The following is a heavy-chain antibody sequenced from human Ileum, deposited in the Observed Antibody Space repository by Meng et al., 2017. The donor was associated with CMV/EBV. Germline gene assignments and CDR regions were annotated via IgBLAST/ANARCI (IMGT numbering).Heavy chain of an antibody. CDR3: SRGLDNHKIGVH. J-gene: IGHJ4*02. CDR2: LHPSGIA. Sequence: QVQLQQWGAGLLKPSETLSLTCTVYGGSFSEYYWTWIRQPPGKGLEWIAELHPSGIANYNPSLQSRVTISADMSNNQSSLKLTSVTAADTAVYYCSRGLDNHKIGVHWGPGTLVTVSS. V-gene: IGHV4-34*01. D-gene: IGHD2-2*03. CDR1: GGSFSEYY.